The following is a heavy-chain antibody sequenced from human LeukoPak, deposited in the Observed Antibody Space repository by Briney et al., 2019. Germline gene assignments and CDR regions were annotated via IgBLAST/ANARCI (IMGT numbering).Heavy chain of an antibody. V-gene: IGHV4-4*09. J-gene: IGHJ4*02. Sequence: KSSETLSLTCNVSGASVSSNYWSWIRQPPGKGLEWIGYIYHSGNTNYSPSLESRVTMSVDESKNQFSLRVHFVSAADTAVYYCASTRRAAVAGRFDSWGQGTLVTVSS. D-gene: IGHD6-19*01. CDR3: ASTRRAAVAGRFDS. CDR1: GASVSSNY. CDR2: IYHSGNT.